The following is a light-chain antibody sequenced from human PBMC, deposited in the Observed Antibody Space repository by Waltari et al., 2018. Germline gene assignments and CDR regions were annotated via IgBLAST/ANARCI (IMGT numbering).Light chain of an antibody. Sequence: EMVMTQSPATLSVSPGERATLSCRASQSVSSNLAWYQQKPGQAPRLHIYGASARVTGIPARFSGSGSGTEFTLTITSLQSEDFAVYYCQQYNNWPPNTFGGGTKVEIK. V-gene: IGKV3-15*01. CDR2: GAS. CDR3: QQYNNWPPNT. J-gene: IGKJ4*01. CDR1: QSVSSN.